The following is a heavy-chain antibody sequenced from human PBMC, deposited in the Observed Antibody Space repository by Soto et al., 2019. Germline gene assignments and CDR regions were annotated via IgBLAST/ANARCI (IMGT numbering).Heavy chain of an antibody. J-gene: IGHJ4*02. CDR3: ARVGPPQYYDILTGFDY. Sequence: ASVKVSCKASGYTFTSYAMHWVRQAPGQRLEWMGWINAGNGNTKYSQKFQGRVTITRDTSASTAYMELSSPRSEDTVVYYCARVGPPQYYDILTGFDYWGQGTLVTVSS. CDR1: GYTFTSYA. CDR2: INAGNGNT. D-gene: IGHD3-9*01. V-gene: IGHV1-3*01.